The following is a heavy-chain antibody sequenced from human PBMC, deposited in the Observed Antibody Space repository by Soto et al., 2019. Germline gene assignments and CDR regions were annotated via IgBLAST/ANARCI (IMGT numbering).Heavy chain of an antibody. D-gene: IGHD2-2*01. Sequence: QVQLVESGGGVVQPGRSLRLSCAASGFPFSDYGIHWVRQAPGKGLEWVAVISSDGSNEYYADSVKGRVTISRDNSKNTVSLQMNSLTTEDSASYYCAKQISPYCSRVTCYDLYFYSAMDVWGQGTTVTVSS. CDR2: ISSDGSNE. V-gene: IGHV3-30*18. J-gene: IGHJ6*02. CDR3: AKQISPYCSRVTCYDLYFYSAMDV. CDR1: GFPFSDYG.